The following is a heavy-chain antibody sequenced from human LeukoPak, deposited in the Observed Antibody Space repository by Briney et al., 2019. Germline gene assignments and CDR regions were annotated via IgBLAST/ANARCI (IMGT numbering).Heavy chain of an antibody. CDR2: ISTSSSFL. V-gene: IGHV3-21*04. Sequence: PGGSLRLSCAASGFTFSRYSMNWVRQAPGKGLEWVSSISTSSSFLYYADSVKGRFTISRDNSKNTLYLQMNSLRAEDTAVYYCAKGATPSYFDYWGQGTLVTVSS. CDR3: AKGATPSYFDY. D-gene: IGHD1-26*01. CDR1: GFTFSRYS. J-gene: IGHJ4*02.